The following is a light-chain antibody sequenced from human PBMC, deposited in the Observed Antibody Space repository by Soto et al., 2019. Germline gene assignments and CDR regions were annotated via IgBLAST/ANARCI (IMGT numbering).Light chain of an antibody. CDR2: DVS. V-gene: IGLV2-11*01. CDR1: SSAVGAYNY. Sequence: QSALTQPPSVSGSPGQSVTISCTGTSSAVGAYNYVSWYQQHPGKAPKDMIYDVSKRPSGVPDRFSGSKSGNTASLTISGLQAEDEADYYCCSNAGNLEVFGTGTKLTVL. CDR3: CSNAGNLEV. J-gene: IGLJ1*01.